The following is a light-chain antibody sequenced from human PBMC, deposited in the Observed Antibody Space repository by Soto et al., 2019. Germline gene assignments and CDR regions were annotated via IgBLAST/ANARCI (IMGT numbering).Light chain of an antibody. CDR2: EVN. CDR3: CSYAGSSTFV. J-gene: IGLJ1*01. Sequence: QSALTQPASVSGAPGQSITISCTGNSSVVGSYNLVSWYQQHPGKAPKLMIYEVNKRPSGVSNRFAGSKSGNTASLTISGLQAEDEADYYCCSYAGSSTFVFGTGTKVTVL. CDR1: SSVVGSYNL. V-gene: IGLV2-23*02.